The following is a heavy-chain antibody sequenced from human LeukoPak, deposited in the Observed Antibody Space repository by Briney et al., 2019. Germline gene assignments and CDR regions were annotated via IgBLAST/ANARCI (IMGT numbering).Heavy chain of an antibody. CDR1: GFTFSSYW. D-gene: IGHD1-1*01. CDR2: IKQDGSQK. Sequence: GGSLRLSCAASGFTFSSYWMSWVRQAPGKGLEWVANIKQDGSQKYYVDSVKGRFTISRDNAKNSLYLQMNSLRAEDTAVYYCARDWNDGGGGNGMDVWGQGTTVTVSS. CDR3: ARDWNDGGGGNGMDV. J-gene: IGHJ6*02. V-gene: IGHV3-7*05.